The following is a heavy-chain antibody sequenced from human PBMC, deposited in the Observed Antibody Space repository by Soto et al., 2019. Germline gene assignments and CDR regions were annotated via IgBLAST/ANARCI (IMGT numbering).Heavy chain of an antibody. CDR3: VRSAMAGYYYYYGMDV. D-gene: IGHD2-2*03. V-gene: IGHV1-18*04. CDR1: GYTFSSYG. J-gene: IGHJ6*02. CDR2: ISVYSGKT. Sequence: QVQLVQSGPELKKPGASVKVSSKASGYTFSSYGITWVRQAPGQGLKWMGWISVYSGKTSYAQKLQDRVTTSSDQSTSTAYMELRSLRSDGTAFYYCVRSAMAGYYYYYGMDVWGRGTPVTLAS.